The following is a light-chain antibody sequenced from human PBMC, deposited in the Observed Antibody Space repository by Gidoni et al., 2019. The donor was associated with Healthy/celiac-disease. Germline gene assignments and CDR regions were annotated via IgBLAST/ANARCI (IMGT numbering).Light chain of an antibody. CDR2: GAS. CDR1: QSVSSNY. CDR3: QQYGRT. V-gene: IGKV3-20*01. Sequence: EIVLTQSPGTLSLSPGERATLSCRASQSVSSNYLAWYQQKPGQAPRLLIYGASSRATGIPDRFSGSGSGTDFTLTISRLEPEDFAVYYCQQYGRTFXXXTKVEIK. J-gene: IGKJ1*01.